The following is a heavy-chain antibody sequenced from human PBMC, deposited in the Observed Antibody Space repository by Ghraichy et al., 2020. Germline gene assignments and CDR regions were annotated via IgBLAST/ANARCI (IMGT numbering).Heavy chain of an antibody. J-gene: IGHJ4*02. Sequence: SQTLSLTCAISGDSVSSNSAAWNWIRQSPSRGLYFLLITYYISHLSPSYAVSVTSRITINPDTSKNQFSLQLNSVTPEDTAVYYCARESSGWGNYFDYWGQGTLVTVPS. V-gene: IGHV6-1*01. CDR3: ARESSGWGNYFDY. CDR2: TYYISHLSP. CDR1: GDSVSSNSAA. D-gene: IGHD6-19*01.